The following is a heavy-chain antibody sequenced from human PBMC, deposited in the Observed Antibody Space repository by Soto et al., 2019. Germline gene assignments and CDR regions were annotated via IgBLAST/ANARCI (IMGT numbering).Heavy chain of an antibody. CDR2: IKGDGTKE. CDR1: GFTFKSDW. V-gene: IGHV3-7*04. Sequence: EVQLVESGGGMVQPGRSLRLSCVGSGFTFKSDWMTWVRQAPGKGLEWVANIKGDGTKENYVDSVKGRFTISRDNAKNSLYLQMNSLRGEDTAVYYCARDLRPSCGGGLCDALDLWGQGTVVSVSS. J-gene: IGHJ3*01. CDR3: ARDLRPSCGGGLCDALDL. D-gene: IGHD2-21*01.